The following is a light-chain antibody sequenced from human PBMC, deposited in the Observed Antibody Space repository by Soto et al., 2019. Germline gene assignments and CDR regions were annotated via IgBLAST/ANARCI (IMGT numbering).Light chain of an antibody. CDR3: QQYNNWPIT. Sequence: EIVLTQSPASLSLSPGERATLSCRASQSVDSYLAWYQQKPGQAPRLLIYGASTRATGVPARFSGSGSGTEFTLTISSLQSEDFEVYYCQQYNNWPITFGQGTRLETK. CDR1: QSVDSY. V-gene: IGKV3-15*01. CDR2: GAS. J-gene: IGKJ5*01.